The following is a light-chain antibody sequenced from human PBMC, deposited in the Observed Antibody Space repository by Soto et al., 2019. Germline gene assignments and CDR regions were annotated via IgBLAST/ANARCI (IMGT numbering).Light chain of an antibody. Sequence: QSVLTQPPSVSAAPGQKVTISCSGSSSNIGKNYVSWYQQLPGTAPKLLIYESNKRPSGIPDRVSGSKSGTSATLGITGLQTGNEADYYCGAWYSSLSGHFVFGDGTKLTVL. V-gene: IGLV1-51*02. CDR1: SSNIGKNY. J-gene: IGLJ1*01. CDR3: GAWYSSLSGHFV. CDR2: ESN.